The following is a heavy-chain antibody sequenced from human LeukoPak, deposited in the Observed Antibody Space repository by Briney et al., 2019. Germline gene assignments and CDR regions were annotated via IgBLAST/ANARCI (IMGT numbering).Heavy chain of an antibody. CDR2: ITTSAGSI. CDR3: ARVWSERYGMDL. CDR1: GFSFSSYE. D-gene: IGHD3-3*01. Sequence: PGGSLRLSCAASGFSFSSYEMYWVRQAPGKGLEWVSYITTSAGSIYYADFVKGRFTISRDNAKNSLYLQMNSLRVEDTAVYYCARVWSERYGMDLWGQGATVSV. V-gene: IGHV3-48*03. J-gene: IGHJ6*02.